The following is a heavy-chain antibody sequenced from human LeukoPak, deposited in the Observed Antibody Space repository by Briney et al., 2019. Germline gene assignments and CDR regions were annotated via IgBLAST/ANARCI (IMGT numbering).Heavy chain of an antibody. V-gene: IGHV3-23*01. J-gene: IGHJ3*02. D-gene: IGHD3-10*01. Sequence: GGSLRLSCAASGFTFSSYAMYWVRQAPGKGLEWVSGIFGSGGSTHYADSVKGRFTISRDNSKNTLYLQMNSLRAEDTAVYHCAKRGGSGTYAFDIWGQGTMVTVSS. CDR3: AKRGGSGTYAFDI. CDR1: GFTFSSYA. CDR2: IFGSGGST.